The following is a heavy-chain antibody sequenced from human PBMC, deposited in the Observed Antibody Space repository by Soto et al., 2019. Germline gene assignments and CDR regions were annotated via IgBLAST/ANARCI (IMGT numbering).Heavy chain of an antibody. CDR3: AKGARIQLWMTTYYYYGMDV. J-gene: IGHJ6*02. V-gene: IGHV1-69*06. D-gene: IGHD5-18*01. Sequence: QVQLVQSGAEVKKPGSSVKVSCKASGGTFSSYAISWVRQAPGQGLEWMGGIIPIFGTANYAQKFQGRVTITADKSTSTAYMELSSLRSEDTAVYYCAKGARIQLWMTTYYYYGMDVLCQWSTVTVSS. CDR1: GGTFSSYA. CDR2: IIPIFGTA.